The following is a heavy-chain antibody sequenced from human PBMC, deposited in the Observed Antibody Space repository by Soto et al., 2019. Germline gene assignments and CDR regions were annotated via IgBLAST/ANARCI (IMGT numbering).Heavy chain of an antibody. Sequence: EVQLVESGGGLVKPGGSLRLSCAASGFTFSSYSMNWVRQAPGKGLEWVSSISSSSSYIYYADSVKGRFTISRDNAKNSLYLQMNRLRAEDTAVYYCARGGPMTTVTSTSSYWYFDLWGRGTLVTVSS. D-gene: IGHD4-17*01. CDR3: ARGGPMTTVTSTSSYWYFDL. CDR1: GFTFSSYS. V-gene: IGHV3-21*01. J-gene: IGHJ2*01. CDR2: ISSSSSYI.